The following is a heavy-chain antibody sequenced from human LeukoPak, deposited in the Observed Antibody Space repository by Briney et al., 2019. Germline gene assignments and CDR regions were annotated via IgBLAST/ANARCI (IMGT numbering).Heavy chain of an antibody. V-gene: IGHV1-46*01. CDR3: ARGRGATHY. CDR2: INPSGGST. CDR1: GSAFSGYY. Sequence: ASVKVSCKASGSAFSGYYMHWVRQAPGQGLEWMGIINPSGGSTSYAQKFQGRVTMTRDTSTSTVYMELSSLRSEDTAVYYCARGRGATHYWGQGTLVTVSS. J-gene: IGHJ4*02. D-gene: IGHD1-26*01.